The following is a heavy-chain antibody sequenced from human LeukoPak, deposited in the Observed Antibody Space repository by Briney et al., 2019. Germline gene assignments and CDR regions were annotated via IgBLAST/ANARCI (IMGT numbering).Heavy chain of an antibody. CDR2: IYYSGST. D-gene: IGHD5-18*01. J-gene: IGHJ4*02. CDR3: ARDRGYSYGYGAFDY. Sequence: SETLSLTCTVSGGSISSGGYYWSWIRQHPGKGLEWIGYIYYSGSTYYNPSLKGRVTISVDTSKNQFSLKLSSVTAADTAVYCCARDRGYSYGYGAFDYWGQGTLVTVSS. CDR1: GGSISSGGYY. V-gene: IGHV4-31*03.